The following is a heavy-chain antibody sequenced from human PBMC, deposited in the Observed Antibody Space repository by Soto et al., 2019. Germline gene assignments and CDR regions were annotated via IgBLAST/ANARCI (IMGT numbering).Heavy chain of an antibody. D-gene: IGHD6-19*01. CDR2: ISYDGSNK. V-gene: IGHV3-30*18. J-gene: IGHJ1*01. CDR3: AKDHAPASIAVAGTAQH. CDR1: GFTFSSYG. Sequence: QVQLVESGGGVVQPGRSLRLSCAASGFTFSSYGMHWVRQAPGKGLEWVAVISYDGSNKYYADSVKGRFTISRDNSKNTLYLQMNSLRAEDTAVYYCAKDHAPASIAVAGTAQHWGQGTLVTVSS.